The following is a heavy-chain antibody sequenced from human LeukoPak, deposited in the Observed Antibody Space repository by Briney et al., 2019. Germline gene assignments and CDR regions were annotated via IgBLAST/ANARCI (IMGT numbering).Heavy chain of an antibody. CDR3: AKESHYFGSGSYRYYYYGMDV. J-gene: IGHJ6*02. Sequence: GGSLRLSCAASGFTFSSYAMSWVRQAPGKGLEWVSAISGSGGSTYYADSVKGRFTISRDNSKNTLYLQMNSLRAEDTAVYYCAKESHYFGSGSYRYYYYGMDVWGRGTTVTVSS. CDR1: GFTFSSYA. V-gene: IGHV3-23*01. CDR2: ISGSGGST. D-gene: IGHD3-10*01.